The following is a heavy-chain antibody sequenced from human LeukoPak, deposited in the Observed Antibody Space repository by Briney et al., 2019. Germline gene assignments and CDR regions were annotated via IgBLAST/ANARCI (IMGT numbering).Heavy chain of an antibody. Sequence: GGCLRLSCAASGFTVSSIYMSWVRQTPGKGLEWVSAISTGGTTYYADSVKGRFTISRDNSKNTVYLQMNNLRAEDTAIYSCAIVGPYWNYDYWGQGTLVTVPS. CDR1: GFTVSSIY. D-gene: IGHD1-7*01. V-gene: IGHV3-53*01. CDR3: AIVGPYWNYDY. CDR2: ISTGGTT. J-gene: IGHJ4*02.